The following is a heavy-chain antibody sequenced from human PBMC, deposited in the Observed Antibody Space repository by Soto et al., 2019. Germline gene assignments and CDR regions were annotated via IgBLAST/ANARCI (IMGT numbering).Heavy chain of an antibody. CDR1: GGSISSSSYY. CDR2: IYYSGST. D-gene: IGHD6-6*01. J-gene: IGHJ6*03. CDR3: ARHFRARYYYMDV. Sequence: QLQLQESGPGLVKPSETLSLTCTVSGGSISSSSYYWGWIRQPPGKGLEWIGSIYYSGSTYYIPSLKSRVTISVDTSKNQFSLKLSSVTAADTAVYYCARHFRARYYYMDVWGKGTTVTVSS. V-gene: IGHV4-39*01.